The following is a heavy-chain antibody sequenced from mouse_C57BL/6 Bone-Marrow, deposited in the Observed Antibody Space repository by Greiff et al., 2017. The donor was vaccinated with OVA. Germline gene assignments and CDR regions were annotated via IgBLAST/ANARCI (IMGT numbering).Heavy chain of an antibody. Sequence: QVQLQQPGAELVMPGASVKLSCKASGYTFTSYWMHWVKQRPGQGLEWIGEIDPSDSYTNYNQKFKGKSTLTVDKSSSTAYMQLSSLTSEDSAVYYGAREGDLLRYYFDYWGQGTTLTVSS. V-gene: IGHV1-69*01. CDR3: AREGDLLRYYFDY. D-gene: IGHD1-1*01. CDR1: GYTFTSYW. J-gene: IGHJ2*01. CDR2: IDPSDSYT.